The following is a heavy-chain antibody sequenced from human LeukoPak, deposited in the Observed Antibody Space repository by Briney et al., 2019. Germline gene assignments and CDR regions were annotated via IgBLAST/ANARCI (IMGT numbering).Heavy chain of an antibody. J-gene: IGHJ4*02. CDR2: IRYDGSNK. D-gene: IGHD5-24*01. CDR1: GFTFSSYG. V-gene: IGHV3-30*02. CDR3: AKDPHREMATSPDY. Sequence: PGGSLRLSCAASGFTFSSYGMHWVRQAPGKGLEWVAFIRYDGSNKYYADSVKGRFTISRDNSKNTLYLQMNSLRAEDTAVYYCAKDPHREMATSPDYWGQGTLVTVSS.